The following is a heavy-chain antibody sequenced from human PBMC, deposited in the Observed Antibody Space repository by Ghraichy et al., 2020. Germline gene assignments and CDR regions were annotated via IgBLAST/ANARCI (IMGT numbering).Heavy chain of an antibody. CDR3: AKDRPRNDSSSWTGILDY. CDR2: ISWDGGST. D-gene: IGHD3-22*01. Sequence: GGSLRLSCAASGFTFDDYAMHWVRQAPGKGLEWVSLISWDGGSTYYADSVKGRFTISRDNSKNSLYLQMNSLRAEDTALYYCAKDRPRNDSSSWTGILDYWGQGTLVTVSS. J-gene: IGHJ4*02. CDR1: GFTFDDYA. V-gene: IGHV3-43D*03.